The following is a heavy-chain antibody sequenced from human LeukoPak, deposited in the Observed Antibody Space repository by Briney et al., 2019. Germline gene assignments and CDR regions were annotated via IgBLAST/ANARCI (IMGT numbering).Heavy chain of an antibody. J-gene: IGHJ4*02. D-gene: IGHD6-25*01. Sequence: AGGSLRLSCTASGFTFSSYAMSWVRQAPGKGLEWVSIISGSGYSTYYADSVKGRFTISRDNSKNTLYLQMNSLRAEDTAVYYWAKVLGMYGSSGYAWYFDYWGQGTLVSLSS. CDR1: GFTFSSYA. CDR2: ISGSGYST. V-gene: IGHV3-23*01. CDR3: AKVLGMYGSSGYAWYFDY.